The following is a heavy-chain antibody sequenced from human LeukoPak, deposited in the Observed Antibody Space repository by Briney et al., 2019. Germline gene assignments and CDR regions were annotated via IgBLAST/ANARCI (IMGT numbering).Heavy chain of an antibody. CDR1: GFTFSSYA. Sequence: PGGSLRLSCAASGFTFSSYAMSWVRQARGKGLEWVSDISGSGGSTYYADSVKGRFTISRDNSKNTLYLQMNSLRAEDTAVYYCAKDPIVGATSRYYFHYWGQGTLVTVSS. D-gene: IGHD1-26*01. CDR3: AKDPIVGATSRYYFHY. J-gene: IGHJ4*02. CDR2: ISGSGGST. V-gene: IGHV3-23*01.